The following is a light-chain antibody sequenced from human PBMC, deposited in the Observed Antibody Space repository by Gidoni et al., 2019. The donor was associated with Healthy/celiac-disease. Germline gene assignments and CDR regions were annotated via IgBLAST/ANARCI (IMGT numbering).Light chain of an antibody. CDR3: QQLNSYPRT. Sequence: DIQLTQSPSFLSASVGDRVTINCRASQGISSYLAWYQQKPGKAPKLLSYAASTLQSGVPSRFSGSGSGTEFTLTISSLQPEDFATYYCQQLNSYPRTFGQXTKVEIK. J-gene: IGKJ1*01. CDR1: QGISSY. CDR2: AAS. V-gene: IGKV1-9*01.